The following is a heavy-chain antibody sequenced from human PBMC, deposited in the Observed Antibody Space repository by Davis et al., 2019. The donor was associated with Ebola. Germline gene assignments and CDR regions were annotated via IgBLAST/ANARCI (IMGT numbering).Heavy chain of an antibody. J-gene: IGHJ2*01. CDR2: ISYDGSNK. D-gene: IGHD3-22*01. CDR3: AKDITMIVEGYFDL. CDR1: GFTFSSYG. V-gene: IGHV3-30*18. Sequence: GGSLRLSCAASGFTFSSYGMHWVRQAPGKGLEWVAVISYDGSNKYYADSVKGRFTISRDTSKNTVDLQMNSLRAEDTAVYYCAKDITMIVEGYFDLWGRGTLVTVSS.